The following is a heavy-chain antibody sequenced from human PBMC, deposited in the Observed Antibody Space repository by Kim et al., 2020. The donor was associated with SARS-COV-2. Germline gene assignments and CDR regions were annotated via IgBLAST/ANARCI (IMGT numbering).Heavy chain of an antibody. CDR1: GGSISSYY. CDR2: IYYSGST. J-gene: IGHJ3*02. Sequence: SETLSLTCTVSGGSISSYYWSWIRQPPGKGLEWVGYIYYSGSTNYNPSLKSRVTITVDTSKNQFSLKLSSVTAADTAVYYCARVVSGCYPDAFDIWGQGTMVTVSS. CDR3: ARVVSGCYPDAFDI. D-gene: IGHD3-22*01. V-gene: IGHV4-59*01.